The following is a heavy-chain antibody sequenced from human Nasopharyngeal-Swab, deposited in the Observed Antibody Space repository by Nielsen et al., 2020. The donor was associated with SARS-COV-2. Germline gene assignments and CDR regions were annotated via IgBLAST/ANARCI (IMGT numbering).Heavy chain of an antibody. CDR1: GFTFSDYY. J-gene: IGHJ6*02. CDR2: ISSSGSTI. Sequence: GESLNISCAASGFTFSDYYMSWIRQAPGKGLEWVSYISSSGSTIYYADSVKGRFTISRDNSKNTLYLQMTSLRAEDTAVYYCARDLIAVAGYGMDVWGQGTTVTVSS. CDR3: ARDLIAVAGYGMDV. V-gene: IGHV3-11*04. D-gene: IGHD6-19*01.